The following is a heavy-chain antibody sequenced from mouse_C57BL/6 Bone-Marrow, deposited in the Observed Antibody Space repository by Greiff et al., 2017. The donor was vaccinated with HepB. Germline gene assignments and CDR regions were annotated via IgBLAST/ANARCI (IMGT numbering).Heavy chain of an antibody. CDR2: IYPGDGDT. CDR3: AREAWGDV. CDR1: GYAFSSSW. J-gene: IGHJ1*03. V-gene: IGHV1-82*01. Sequence: QVQLQQSGPELVKPGASVKISCKASGYAFSSSWMNWVKQRPGKGLEWIGRIYPGDGDTNYNGKFKGKATLTADKSSSTAYMQLSSLTSEDSAVYFCAREAWGDVGGTGTTVTVSS.